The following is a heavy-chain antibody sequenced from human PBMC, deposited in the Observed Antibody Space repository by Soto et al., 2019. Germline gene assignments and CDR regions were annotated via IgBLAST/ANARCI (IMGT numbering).Heavy chain of an antibody. J-gene: IGHJ4*02. D-gene: IGHD3-10*01. CDR2: IYTSGST. Sequence: KTSETLSLTCTVSGGSISSYYWTWIRQPSGKGLEWIGRIYTSGSTNYNPSLKSRVTMSVDTSKNQFSLKLSSVTAADTAVYYCARDLKFGQADYCGQGSQVTVSS. CDR3: ARDLKFGQADY. CDR1: GGSISSYY. V-gene: IGHV4-4*07.